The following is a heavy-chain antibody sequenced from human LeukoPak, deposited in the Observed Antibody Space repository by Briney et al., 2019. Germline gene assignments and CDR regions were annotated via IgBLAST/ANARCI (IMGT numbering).Heavy chain of an antibody. D-gene: IGHD3/OR15-3a*01. V-gene: IGHV3-33*08. Sequence: GGSLRLSCAASGFTFSSYGMHWVRQAPGKRLEWVAVIWYDGSNKYYADSVKGRFTISRDNSKNTLYLQMNSLRAEDTAVYYCARVSWTYYFDYWGQGTLVTVSS. CDR2: IWYDGSNK. J-gene: IGHJ4*02. CDR3: ARVSWTYYFDY. CDR1: GFTFSSYG.